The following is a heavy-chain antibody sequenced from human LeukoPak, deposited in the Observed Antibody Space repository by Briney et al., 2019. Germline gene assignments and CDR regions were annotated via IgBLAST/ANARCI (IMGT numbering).Heavy chain of an antibody. Sequence: ASQTLSLTCTVSGGSISSGDYYWSWIRQHPGKGLEWIWYIYYSGSTYYNPSLKSRVTISIDTSKNQFSLKLSSVTDADTAVYYCARAGNGGDYYYGMDVWGQGTTVTVSS. CDR2: IYYSGST. J-gene: IGHJ6*02. D-gene: IGHD2-8*01. V-gene: IGHV4-31*03. CDR1: GGSISSGDYY. CDR3: ARAGNGGDYYYGMDV.